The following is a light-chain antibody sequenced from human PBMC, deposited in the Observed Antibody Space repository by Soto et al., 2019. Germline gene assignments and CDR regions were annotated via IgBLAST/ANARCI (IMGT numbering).Light chain of an antibody. CDR2: GAS. J-gene: IGKJ1*01. Sequence: VMTQSPATLSLSPGEGATLSCRASRGVSANYLAWYQQKPGQAPTLLIYGASIRADGIPDRFSGSGSGTDFTLTIRRLEPDDFAVYYSQQYSSSPRTFGQGTKVDIK. CDR3: QQYSSSPRT. CDR1: RGVSANY. V-gene: IGKV3-20*01.